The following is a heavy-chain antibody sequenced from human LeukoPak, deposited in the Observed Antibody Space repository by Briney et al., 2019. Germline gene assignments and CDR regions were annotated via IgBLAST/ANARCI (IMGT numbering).Heavy chain of an antibody. V-gene: IGHV3-74*01. D-gene: IGHD3-9*01. J-gene: IGHJ6*02. CDR2: INSDGSSA. Sequence: GGSLRLSCAASGFTFSSYWMHWVRQAPGKGLVWVSRINSDGSSARYGDSVKGRFTRSRDNAKNTLYLQMNSLRAEDTAVYYCARDFPNYDILTGRGGYGMDVWGQETTVTVSS. CDR3: ARDFPNYDILTGRGGYGMDV. CDR1: GFTFSSYW.